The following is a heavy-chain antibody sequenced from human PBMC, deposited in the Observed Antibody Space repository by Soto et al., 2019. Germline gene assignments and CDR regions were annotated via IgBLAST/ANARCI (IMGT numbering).Heavy chain of an antibody. CDR1: GFTFSSYG. CDR2: ISYDGSNK. Sequence: QVQLVESGGGVVQPGRSLRLSCAASGFTFSSYGMHWVRQARGKGLEWVAVISYDGSNKYYADSVKGRFTISRDNSKNTLYLQMNSLRAEDTAVYYCAKPSVTDRGYSYGYYDYWGQGTLVTVSS. J-gene: IGHJ4*02. V-gene: IGHV3-30*18. CDR3: AKPSVTDRGYSYGYYDY. D-gene: IGHD5-18*01.